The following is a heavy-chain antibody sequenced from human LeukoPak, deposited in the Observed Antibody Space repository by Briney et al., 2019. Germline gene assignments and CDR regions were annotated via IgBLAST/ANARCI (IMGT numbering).Heavy chain of an antibody. J-gene: IGHJ4*02. CDR2: ISGSGGIT. CDR3: AKITASASDY. CDR1: GFTISSHA. Sequence: PGGSLRLSCAASGFTISSHAMSWVRQTPGKGLEWVSVISGSGGITYYADSVKGRFTLSRDNSKNTLYLQMNSLRAEDTAVYYCAKITASASDYWGQGTQVTVSS. V-gene: IGHV3-23*01. D-gene: IGHD1-14*01.